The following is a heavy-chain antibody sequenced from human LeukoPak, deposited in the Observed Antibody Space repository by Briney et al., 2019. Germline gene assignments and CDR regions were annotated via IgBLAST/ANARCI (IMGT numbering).Heavy chain of an antibody. D-gene: IGHD6-19*01. V-gene: IGHV3-30*02. CDR2: IRYDGSNK. Sequence: GGSLRLSCAASGFTFSSYGMHWVRQAPGKGLEWVAFIRYDGSNKYYADSVKGRFTISRDNSKNTLYLQMNSLRAEDTAVYYCAKDHLAYSSGWYKGGYWGQGTLVTVSS. CDR1: GFTFSSYG. J-gene: IGHJ4*02. CDR3: AKDHLAYSSGWYKGGY.